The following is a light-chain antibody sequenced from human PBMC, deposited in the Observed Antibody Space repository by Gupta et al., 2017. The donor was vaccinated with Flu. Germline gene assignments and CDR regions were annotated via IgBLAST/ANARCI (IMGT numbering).Light chain of an antibody. J-gene: IGKJ2*02. CDR3: MKGTHPWT. CDR2: EVS. CDR1: QSRVYSDGNNY. Sequence: PVTLGQPAYSSCRSSQSRVYSDGNNYLNWLQQRPGQSPRRIIYEVSNRDWGVPDRFSGSGSGNDFTLKSSRGEAEDGGVYYCMKGTHPWTFGQGTKVEIK. V-gene: IGKV2-30*01.